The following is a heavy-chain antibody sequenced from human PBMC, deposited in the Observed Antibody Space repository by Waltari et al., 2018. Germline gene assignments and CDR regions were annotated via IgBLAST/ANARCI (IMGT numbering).Heavy chain of an antibody. Sequence: EVQLVESGGGLVKPGGSLRLSCAASGFTFSSYSMTWVRQAPGKGLEWVSSISSSSYIYYADSVKGRFTISRDNAKNSLYLQMNSLRAEDTAVYYCARGGSYYQFDYWGQGTLVTVSS. J-gene: IGHJ4*02. V-gene: IGHV3-21*01. D-gene: IGHD1-26*01. CDR3: ARGGSYYQFDY. CDR1: GFTFSSYS. CDR2: ISSSSYI.